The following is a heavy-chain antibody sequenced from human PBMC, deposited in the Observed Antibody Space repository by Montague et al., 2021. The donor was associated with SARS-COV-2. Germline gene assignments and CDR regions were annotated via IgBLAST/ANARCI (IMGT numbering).Heavy chain of an antibody. CDR2: IYYSGST. Sequence: TLSLTCTLSGGSISSGGYYWSWIRQHPGKGLEWIGYIYYSGSTYYXPSLKSRVTISVDTSKNQFSLKLSSVTAADTAVYYCATESLGYCSSTSCYGPHYGMDVWGQGTTVTVSS. CDR1: GGSISSGGYY. D-gene: IGHD2-2*01. CDR3: ATESLGYCSSTSCYGPHYGMDV. J-gene: IGHJ6*02. V-gene: IGHV4-31*03.